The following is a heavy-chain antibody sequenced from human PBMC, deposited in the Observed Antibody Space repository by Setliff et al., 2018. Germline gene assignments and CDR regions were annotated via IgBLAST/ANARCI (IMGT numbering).Heavy chain of an antibody. J-gene: IGHJ6*03. D-gene: IGHD3-3*01. Sequence: ASVKVSCKASGYTFTNYAMHWVRQAPGQRLEWMGWINAGNGNTKYSQKFQGRVTITRDTSASTAYMELSSLRSEDTAVYYCARGFTRYYNFWSAHRYYMDVWGKGTTVTVS. CDR2: INAGNGNT. CDR1: GYTFTNYA. V-gene: IGHV1-3*01. CDR3: ARGFTRYYNFWSAHRYYMDV.